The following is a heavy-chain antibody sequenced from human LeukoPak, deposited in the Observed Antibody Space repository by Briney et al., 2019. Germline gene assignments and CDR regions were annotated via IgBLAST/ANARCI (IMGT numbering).Heavy chain of an antibody. CDR1: GFTFSSYS. CDR3: ARVKSSGWYFNY. V-gene: IGHV3-21*01. J-gene: IGHJ4*02. Sequence: GGSLRLSCAASGFTFSSYSMNWVRQAPGKGLEWVSSISGSSSYIYYADSVKGRFTISRDNAKNSLYLQMNSLRAEDTAVYYCARVKSSGWYFNYWGQGTLVTASS. D-gene: IGHD6-19*01. CDR2: ISGSSSYI.